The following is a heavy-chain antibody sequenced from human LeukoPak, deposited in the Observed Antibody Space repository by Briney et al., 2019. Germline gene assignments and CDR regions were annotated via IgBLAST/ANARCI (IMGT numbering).Heavy chain of an antibody. CDR3: ASAGLFH. V-gene: IGHV4-38-2*02. CDR2: IYHSGST. CDR1: GYSISSGYY. D-gene: IGHD3/OR15-3a*01. J-gene: IGHJ4*02. Sequence: SETLSLTCTVSGYSISSGYYWGWIRQPPGKGLEWIGSIYHSGSTYYNPSLKSRVTISVDTSKNQFSLKLSSVTAADTAVYYCASAGLFHWGQGTLVTVSS.